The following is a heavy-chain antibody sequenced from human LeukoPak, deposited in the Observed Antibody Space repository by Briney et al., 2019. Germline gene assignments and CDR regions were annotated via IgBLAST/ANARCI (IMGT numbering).Heavy chain of an antibody. J-gene: IGHJ2*01. CDR2: ISHSGNT. D-gene: IGHD6-19*01. CDR3: ARRIGYSSAWPHWYFDV. V-gene: IGHV4-34*01. Sequence: SETLSLTCGVYGGSFSGYFWSWIRQPPGEGLEWIGEISHSGNTNYSPSLKSRVSISVDTSKNQFTLKLGSVTAADTAVYYCARRIGYSSAWPHWYFDVWGRGTLVTVSS. CDR1: GGSFSGYF.